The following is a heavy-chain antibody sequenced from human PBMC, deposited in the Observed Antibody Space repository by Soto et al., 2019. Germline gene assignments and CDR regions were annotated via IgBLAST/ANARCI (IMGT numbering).Heavy chain of an antibody. CDR3: AKKDGIAGHRESGMDV. CDR2: VNPSGGST. V-gene: IGHV1-46*01. D-gene: IGHD6-13*01. J-gene: IGHJ6*02. CDR1: GYTFTSYY. Sequence: ASVKVSCKASGYTFTSYYMHWVRQAPGQGLEWMGIVNPSGGSTSYAQKFQGRVTMTRDTSTSTVYMELSSLRSEDTAVYYCAKKDGIAGHRESGMDVWGQGTTVTVSS.